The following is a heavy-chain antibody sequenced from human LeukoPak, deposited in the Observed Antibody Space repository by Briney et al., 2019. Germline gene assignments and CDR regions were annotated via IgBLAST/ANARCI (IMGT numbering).Heavy chain of an antibody. CDR2: ISGSGGST. D-gene: IGHD3-10*01. Sequence: PGGSLRLSCAASGFTFSSYAMSCVRQAPGKGLEWVSAISGSGGSTYYADSVKGRFTISRDNSNNTLYLQMNGLRAEDTAVYYCAKAPGYYPAEYFQHWGQGTLVTVSS. CDR3: AKAPGYYPAEYFQH. CDR1: GFTFSSYA. J-gene: IGHJ1*01. V-gene: IGHV3-23*01.